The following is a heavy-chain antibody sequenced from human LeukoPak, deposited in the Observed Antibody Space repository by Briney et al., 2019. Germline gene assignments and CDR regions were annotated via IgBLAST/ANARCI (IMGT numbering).Heavy chain of an antibody. CDR1: GFTFSNAW. CDR3: ASGWYYDSSGYYVDAFDF. Sequence: GGSLRLSCAASGFTFSNAWMNWVRQAPGKGLEWVGRIKSKTDGGTTDYAAPVKGRFTISRDDSKDTLYLQMNSLTTEDTAVYYCASGWYYDSSGYYVDAFDFWGQGTMVTVSS. CDR2: IKSKTDGGTT. D-gene: IGHD3-22*01. J-gene: IGHJ3*01. V-gene: IGHV3-15*01.